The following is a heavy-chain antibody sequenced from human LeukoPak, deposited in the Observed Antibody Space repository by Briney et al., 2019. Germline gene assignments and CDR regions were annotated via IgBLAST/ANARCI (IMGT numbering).Heavy chain of an antibody. D-gene: IGHD4-17*01. J-gene: IGHJ4*02. Sequence: GGSLRLSCAASGFTFSSYWMSWMRQAPGKGLEWVANIKFDGNEEYYVDSVKGRFTISRDNAKNSLYLQLNSLRVEDTAVYYCARGTYSGYDQMTTVTFDYWGQGTLVTVSS. CDR2: IKFDGNEE. V-gene: IGHV3-7*01. CDR1: GFTFSSYW. CDR3: ARGTYSGYDQMTTVTFDY.